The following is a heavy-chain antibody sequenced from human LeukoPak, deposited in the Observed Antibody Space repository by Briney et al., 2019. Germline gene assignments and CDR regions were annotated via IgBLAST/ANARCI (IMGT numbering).Heavy chain of an antibody. D-gene: IGHD5-12*01. J-gene: IGHJ5*02. V-gene: IGHV4-59*02. CDR1: GASVSTYS. Sequence: KPSETLSLTCTVSGASVSTYSWSWIRQPPGKGLEWIGYIYYSGSTNYNPSLKSRVTISVDTSKNQFSLNLSSVTAADTAVYYCATFQGYSGYYSGGGWFDPWGQGTLVTVSS. CDR2: IYYSGST. CDR3: ATFQGYSGYYSGGGWFDP.